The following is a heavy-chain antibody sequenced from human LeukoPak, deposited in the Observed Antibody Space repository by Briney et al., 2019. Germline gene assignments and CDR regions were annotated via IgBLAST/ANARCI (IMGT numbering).Heavy chain of an antibody. D-gene: IGHD3-3*01. CDR2: INHSGST. V-gene: IGHV4-34*01. J-gene: IGHJ5*02. Sequence: SETLSLTCAVYGGSFSGYYWSWIRQPPGKGLEWIGEINHSGSTNYNPSLKSRVTISVDTSKNQFSLKLSSVTAAATAVYYCARAPAAPPSGWFGPWGQGTLVTVSS. CDR3: ARAPAAPPSGWFGP. CDR1: GGSFSGYY.